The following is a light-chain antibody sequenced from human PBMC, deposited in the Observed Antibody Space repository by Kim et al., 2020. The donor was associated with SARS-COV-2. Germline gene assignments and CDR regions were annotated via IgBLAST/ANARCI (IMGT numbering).Light chain of an antibody. V-gene: IGLV1-44*01. J-gene: IGLJ1*01. CDR2: SNN. Sequence: VTISCSGSSSNIGSNTVNWYQQLPGTAPKLLIYSNNQRPSGVPDRFSGSKSGTSASLAISGLQSEDEADYYCAAWDDSLNGLYVFGTGTKVTVL. CDR3: AAWDDSLNGLYV. CDR1: SSNIGSNT.